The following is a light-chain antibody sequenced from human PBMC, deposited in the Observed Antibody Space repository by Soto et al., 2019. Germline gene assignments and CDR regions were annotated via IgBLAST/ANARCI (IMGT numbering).Light chain of an antibody. J-gene: IGLJ1*01. Sequence: QSALTQPPSASASPGQSVTISCTGTSSDVGGYNYVSWYQQRPGKAPKLMIYEVSQRPSGVPDRFSGSKSGNTATLTVSGLQAEDEAEYYCSSYTNINTRACVFGTGTKLTVL. CDR2: EVS. CDR1: SSDVGGYNY. V-gene: IGLV2-8*01. CDR3: SSYTNINTRACV.